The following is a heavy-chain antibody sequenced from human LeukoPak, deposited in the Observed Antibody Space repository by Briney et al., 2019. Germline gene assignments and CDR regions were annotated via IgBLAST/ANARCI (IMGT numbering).Heavy chain of an antibody. V-gene: IGHV3-9*01. CDR2: ISWNSGSI. CDR1: GFTFDDYA. J-gene: IGHJ6*02. CDR3: AKDLAVVGAYGMDV. D-gene: IGHD3-10*01. Sequence: PGGSLRLSCAASGFTFDDYAMHWVRQAPGKGLEWVSGISWNSGSIGYADSVKGRFTISRDNAKNSLYLQMNSLRAEDTALYYCAKDLAVVGAYGMDVWGQGTTVTVSS.